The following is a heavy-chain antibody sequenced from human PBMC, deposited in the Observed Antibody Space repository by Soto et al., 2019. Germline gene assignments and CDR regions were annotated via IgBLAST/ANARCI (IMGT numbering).Heavy chain of an antibody. J-gene: IGHJ6*02. CDR2: IYSGGST. CDR3: ERGDTYPDGMDV. D-gene: IGHD5-18*01. Sequence: GGSLRLSCAASGFTVSSNYMSWVRQAPGKGLEWVSVIYSGGSTYYADSVKGRFTISRDNSKNTLYLQMNSLRAEETAVYYCERGDTYPDGMDVWGQGTTVTVSS. V-gene: IGHV3-53*01. CDR1: GFTVSSNY.